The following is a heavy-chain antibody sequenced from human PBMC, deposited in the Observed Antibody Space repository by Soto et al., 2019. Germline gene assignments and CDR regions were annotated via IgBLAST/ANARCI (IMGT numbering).Heavy chain of an antibody. CDR1: GFTFSGYW. D-gene: IGHD1-26*01. V-gene: IGHV3-74*01. CDR2: ISSDGSSI. CDR3: ASLSGRFDK. Sequence: EVQLVESGGGLVQPGGSLRLSCAASGFTFSGYWMHWVRQAPGKGLVWVSRISSDGSSISYADSVKGRCSVSRDNGKNTPYLQMSSLRAEDTAVYYCASLSGRFDKWGQGTLVTVSS. J-gene: IGHJ4*02.